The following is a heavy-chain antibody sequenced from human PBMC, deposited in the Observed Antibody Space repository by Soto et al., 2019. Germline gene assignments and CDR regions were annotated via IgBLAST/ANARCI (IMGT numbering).Heavy chain of an antibody. CDR2: ISSSSSTI. CDR1: GFTFSSYS. Sequence: EVQLVESGGGLVQPGGSLRLSCAASGFTFSSYSMTWVRQAPGKGLEWVSYISSSSSTIYYADSVKGRFTISRDNAKNSLYLQMNSLRDEHTAVYYCARDRWTREIDGDYAFDIWGQGTMVTVSS. V-gene: IGHV3-48*02. D-gene: IGHD3-10*01. J-gene: IGHJ3*02. CDR3: ARDRWTREIDGDYAFDI.